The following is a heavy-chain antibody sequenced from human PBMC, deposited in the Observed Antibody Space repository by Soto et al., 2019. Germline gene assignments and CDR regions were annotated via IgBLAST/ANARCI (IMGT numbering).Heavy chain of an antibody. CDR2: ISYDGSNK. J-gene: IGHJ3*02. V-gene: IGHV3-30-3*01. CDR1: GFTFSSYA. D-gene: IGHD3-22*01. Sequence: PGGSLRLSCAASGFTFSSYAMHWVRQAPGKGLEWVAVISYDGSNKYYADSVKGRFTISRDNSKNTLYLQMNSLRAEDTAVYYCARDGQFPLIVGVITTEYAFGIWGQGKMVTVS. CDR3: ARDGQFPLIVGVITTEYAFGI.